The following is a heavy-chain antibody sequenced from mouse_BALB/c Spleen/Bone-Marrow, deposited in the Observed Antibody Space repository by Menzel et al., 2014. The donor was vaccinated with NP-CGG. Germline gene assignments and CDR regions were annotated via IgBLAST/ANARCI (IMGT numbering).Heavy chain of an antibody. V-gene: IGHV1-15*01. Sequence: VKLQESGAELVRPGASVTLSCKASGYTFTDYEMHWVKQTPVHGLEWIGAIDPETGGTAYNQKFKGKATLTADKSSSTAYMELRSLTSEDSAVYYCTRGGNFITTAVVDFDYWGQGTTLTVSS. CDR3: TRGGNFITTAVVDFDY. J-gene: IGHJ2*01. D-gene: IGHD1-1*01. CDR2: IDPETGGT. CDR1: GYTFTDYE.